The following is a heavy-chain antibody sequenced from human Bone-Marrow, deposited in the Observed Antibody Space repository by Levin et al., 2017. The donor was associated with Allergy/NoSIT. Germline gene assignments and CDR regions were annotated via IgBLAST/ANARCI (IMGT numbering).Heavy chain of an antibody. J-gene: IGHJ4*02. D-gene: IGHD6-19*01. CDR3: ARDRDSGWYAPFDY. V-gene: IGHV3-11*01. CDR1: GFTFSDYS. Sequence: GGSLRLSCAAPGFTFSDYSMSWIRQAPGKGLEWISYITNSGKSMYYADSVKGRFTISRDNAKKLLFLEMNSLTADDTAIYYCARDRDSGWYAPFDYWGQGTLVTVSS. CDR2: ITNSGKSM.